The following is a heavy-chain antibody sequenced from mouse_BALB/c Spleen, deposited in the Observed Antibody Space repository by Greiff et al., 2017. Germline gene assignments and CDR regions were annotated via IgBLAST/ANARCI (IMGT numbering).Heavy chain of an antibody. D-gene: IGHD2-4*01. CDR3: ARAEYDYDAWFAY. CDR1: GYSITSDYA. J-gene: IGHJ3*01. CDR2: ISYSGST. V-gene: IGHV3-2*02. Sequence: EVQLQESGPGLVKPSQSLSLTCTVTGYSITSDYAWNWIRQFPGNKLEWMGYISYSGSTSYNPSLKSRISITRDTSKNQFFLQLNSVTTEDTATYYCARAEYDYDAWFAYWGQGTLVTVSA.